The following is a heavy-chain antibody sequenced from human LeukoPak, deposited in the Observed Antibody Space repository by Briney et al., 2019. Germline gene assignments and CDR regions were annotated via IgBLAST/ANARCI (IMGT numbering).Heavy chain of an antibody. Sequence: ASVKVSCKASGYIFTSHYIHWVRQAPGHGLECMGMVNPSGGSTSYTQKFQGRVTMTGDTSMSIVYLELSSLRSEDTAVYYCARAYSTSSPFDYWGQGTLVTVSS. CDR3: ARAYSTSSPFDY. J-gene: IGHJ4*02. CDR2: VNPSGGST. CDR1: GYIFTSHY. V-gene: IGHV1-46*01. D-gene: IGHD6-6*01.